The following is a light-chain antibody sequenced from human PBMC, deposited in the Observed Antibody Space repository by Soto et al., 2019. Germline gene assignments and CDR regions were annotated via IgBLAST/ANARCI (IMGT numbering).Light chain of an antibody. Sequence: EIVLTQSPGTLSLSPGERATLSCRASQSVSSSYLAWYQQKPGQPPRLVMYATSSRATGIPARFSGSGSGTDFTLTISRLEPEDFAVHYCQQYGSSSWTFGQGTKVDIK. CDR3: QQYGSSSWT. V-gene: IGKV3-20*01. J-gene: IGKJ1*01. CDR1: QSVSSSY. CDR2: ATS.